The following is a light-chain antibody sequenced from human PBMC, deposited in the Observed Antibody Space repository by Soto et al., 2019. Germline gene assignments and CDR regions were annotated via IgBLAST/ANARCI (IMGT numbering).Light chain of an antibody. Sequence: QPVLTQSPSASASLGASVKLTCTLSSGHRSYAIAWHQQQPEKGPRYLMKLNSDGSHSKEDGIPDRFSGSSSGAERYLTISSLQSGDEADYYCQTWGTGIQVFGGGTKVTVL. J-gene: IGLJ3*02. V-gene: IGLV4-69*01. CDR1: SGHRSYA. CDR3: QTWGTGIQV. CDR2: LNSDGSH.